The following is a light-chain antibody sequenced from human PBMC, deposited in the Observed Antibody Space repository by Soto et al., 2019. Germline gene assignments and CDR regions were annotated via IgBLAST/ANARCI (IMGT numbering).Light chain of an antibody. J-gene: IGLJ2*01. CDR3: CSYAGSTTFVI. V-gene: IGLV2-23*01. CDR1: SRDVGSYNL. CDR2: EAS. Sequence: QSALTQPASVSGSPGQSLTISCTGTSRDVGSYNLVSWYQQHPGKTPKLMIYEASKRPSGVSDRFFGSKSGNTASLTISGLQAEDEADYYCCSYAGSTTFVIFGGGTKLTVL.